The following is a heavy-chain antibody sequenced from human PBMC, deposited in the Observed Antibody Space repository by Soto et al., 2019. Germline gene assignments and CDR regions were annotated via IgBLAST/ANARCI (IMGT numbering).Heavy chain of an antibody. Sequence: EVHLLESGGGLVQPGGSLRLSCAASEFTFSNFVMSWVRQIPGKGLEWVSFIISSGGSTYYADSVRGRFTISRDNSKNTLYLQMDSLRAEDTAVYYCAKVAERDGHYFDFWGQGSLVTVSS. V-gene: IGHV3-23*01. CDR3: AKVAERDGHYFDF. J-gene: IGHJ4*02. D-gene: IGHD2-21*01. CDR2: IISSGGST. CDR1: EFTFSNFV.